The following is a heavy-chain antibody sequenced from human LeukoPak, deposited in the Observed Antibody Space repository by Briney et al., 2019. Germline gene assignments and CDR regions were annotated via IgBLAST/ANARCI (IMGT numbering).Heavy chain of an antibody. CDR3: AKGRTLVGGSTRSYDH. Sequence: GGTLTLSCAASGFTFSSYSMSWVRQASGKGLEWVSVISGNGGDTFYADSVKGRFTISRDNSKDMLYLRMNSLRVEDTAVYYCAKGRTLVGGSTRSYDHWGQGTLVTVSS. V-gene: IGHV3-23*01. CDR2: ISGNGGDT. D-gene: IGHD1-26*01. CDR1: GFTFSSYS. J-gene: IGHJ4*02.